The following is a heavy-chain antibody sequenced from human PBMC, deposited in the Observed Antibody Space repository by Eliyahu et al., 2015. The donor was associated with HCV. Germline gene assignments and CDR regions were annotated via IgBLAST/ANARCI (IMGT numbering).Heavy chain of an antibody. CDR1: GFTFSSYG. Sequence: QVQLVESGGGVVQPGRSLRLSCAASGFTFSSYGMHWIRQAPGKGLGLVAVIWYDGSNKYYADSVKGRFTISRDNSKNTLYLQMNSLRAEDTAVYYCASGGWMATIQDGIPYWGQGTLVTVSS. D-gene: IGHD5-24*01. V-gene: IGHV3-33*01. J-gene: IGHJ4*02. CDR2: IWYDGSNK. CDR3: ASGGWMATIQDGIPY.